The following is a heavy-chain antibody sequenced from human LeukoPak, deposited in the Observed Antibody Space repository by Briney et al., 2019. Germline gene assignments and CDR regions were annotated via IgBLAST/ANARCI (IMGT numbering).Heavy chain of an antibody. CDR3: ARDFAYCGSTSCYNWFDP. CDR1: GGSISSYY. V-gene: IGHV4-4*07. D-gene: IGHD2-2*01. CDR2: IYTSGST. J-gene: IGHJ5*02. Sequence: SETLSLTCTVSGGSISSYYWSWIRQPAGKGLEWIGRIYTSGSTNYNPSLKSRVTMSVDTSKNQFSLKLSSVTAADTAVYYCARDFAYCGSTSCYNWFDPWGQGTLVTVSS.